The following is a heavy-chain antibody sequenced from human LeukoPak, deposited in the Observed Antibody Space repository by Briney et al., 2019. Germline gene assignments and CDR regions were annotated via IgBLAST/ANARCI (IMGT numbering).Heavy chain of an antibody. V-gene: IGHV3-9*01. CDR3: AKDTQGMTGGFDY. Sequence: GGSLRLSCAASGFTFDDYAMHWVRQAPGKGLEWVSGIYWNSGTIGYADSVKGRFTISRDNAKNSLYLQVSSLRTEDTALYYCAKDTQGMTGGFDYWGQGTLVTVSS. CDR2: IYWNSGTI. D-gene: IGHD4-23*01. CDR1: GFTFDDYA. J-gene: IGHJ4*02.